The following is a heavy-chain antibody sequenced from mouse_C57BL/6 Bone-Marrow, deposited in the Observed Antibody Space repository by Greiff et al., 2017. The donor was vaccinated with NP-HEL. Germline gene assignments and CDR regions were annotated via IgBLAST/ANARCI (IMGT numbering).Heavy chain of an antibody. J-gene: IGHJ1*03. V-gene: IGHV1-55*01. CDR1: GYTFTSYW. D-gene: IGHD1-1*01. CDR2: IYPGSGST. Sequence: QVQLQQSGAELVKPGASVKMSCKASGYTFTSYWITWVKQRPGQGLEWIGDIYPGSGSTNYNEKFKSKATLTVDTSSSTAYMQVSSLTSEDSAVYYCARGYYGSSRYWYFEVWGTGTTVTVSS. CDR3: ARGYYGSSRYWYFEV.